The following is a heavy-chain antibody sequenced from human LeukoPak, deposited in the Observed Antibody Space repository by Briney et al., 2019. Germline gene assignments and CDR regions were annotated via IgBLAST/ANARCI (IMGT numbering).Heavy chain of an antibody. CDR1: GGSFSGYY. CDR3: ARETRVIAATHAFDI. D-gene: IGHD6-13*01. CDR2: INHGGSP. V-gene: IGHV4-34*01. Sequence: SETLSLTCAVYGGSFSGYYWSWIRQPPGKGLEWIGEINHGGSPHYNPSLKSRVTISVDTSKNQFSLKLSSVTAADTAMYYCARETRVIAATHAFDIWGQGTMVTVSS. J-gene: IGHJ3*02.